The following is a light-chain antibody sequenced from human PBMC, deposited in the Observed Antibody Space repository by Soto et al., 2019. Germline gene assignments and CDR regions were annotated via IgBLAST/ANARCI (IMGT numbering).Light chain of an antibody. V-gene: IGKV1-39*01. CDR1: QSISSY. Sequence: DIQMTQSPSSLSASVGDRVTITCRASQSISSYLNWYQQKPGKAPKLLIYAASSLQSGVPSRFSGSGSXXDFXLXXSSLXPEXXAXYYCQQSYSTPYTFGQGTKLEIK. CDR3: QQSYSTPYT. J-gene: IGKJ2*01. CDR2: AAS.